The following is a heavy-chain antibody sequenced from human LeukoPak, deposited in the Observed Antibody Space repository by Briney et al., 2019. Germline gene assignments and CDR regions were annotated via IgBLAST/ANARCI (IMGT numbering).Heavy chain of an antibody. CDR2: IRYDGSNK. V-gene: IGHV3-30*02. J-gene: IGHJ4*02. D-gene: IGHD6-6*01. Sequence: GGSLRLSCAASGSTFSSYGMHWVRQAPGKGLEWVAFIRYDGSNKYYADSVKGRFTISRDNSKNTLYLQMNSLRAEDTAVYYCASRVSRVHYFDYWGQGTLVTVSS. CDR3: ASRVSRVHYFDY. CDR1: GSTFSSYG.